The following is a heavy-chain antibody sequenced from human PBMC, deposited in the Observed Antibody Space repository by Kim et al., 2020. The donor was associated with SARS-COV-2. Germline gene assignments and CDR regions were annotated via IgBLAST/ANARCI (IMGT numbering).Heavy chain of an antibody. CDR2: IYHSGST. CDR3: ARGGGMTTPYYFDY. V-gene: IGHV4-30-2*01. D-gene: IGHD4-17*01. Sequence: SETLSLTCAVSGGSISSGGYSWSWIRQPPGKGLEWIGYIYHSGSTYYNPSLKSRVTISVDRSKNQFSLKLSSVTAADTAVYYCARGGGMTTPYYFDYWGQGTLVTVSS. CDR1: GGSISSGGYS. J-gene: IGHJ4*02.